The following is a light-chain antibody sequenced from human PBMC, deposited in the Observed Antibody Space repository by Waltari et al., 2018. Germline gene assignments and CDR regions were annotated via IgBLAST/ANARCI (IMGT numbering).Light chain of an antibody. CDR1: SSDVGGYHY. J-gene: IGLJ2*01. CDR2: DVR. Sequence: QSALTQPASVSGSPGQSITISCTGTSSDVGGYHYVAWYQQYPGKAPKLLLFDVRRWPSGVSNRFSGSKSGNTASLTISGLQAEDEADYYCSSYTTTSAIIFGGGTTLTVL. CDR3: SSYTTTSAII. V-gene: IGLV2-14*03.